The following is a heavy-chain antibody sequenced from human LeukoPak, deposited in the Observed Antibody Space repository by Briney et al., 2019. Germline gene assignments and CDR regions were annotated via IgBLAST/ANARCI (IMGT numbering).Heavy chain of an antibody. V-gene: IGHV4-59*02. J-gene: IGHJ3*02. D-gene: IGHD2-2*01. CDR2: LSHSGSS. CDR3: ARARYANAWYAFDI. CDR1: GGSVSSYY. Sequence: SETLSLTCTVSGGSVSSYYWSWIRPPPGRGLEWIAYLSHSGSSDSNPSLTSRVTTLVDTSKNQFSLKLTSVTAADTAVYYCARARYANAWYAFDIWGHGTMVTVSS.